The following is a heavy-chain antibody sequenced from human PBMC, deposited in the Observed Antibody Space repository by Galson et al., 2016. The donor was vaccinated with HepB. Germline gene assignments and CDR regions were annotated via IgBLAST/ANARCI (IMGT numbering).Heavy chain of an antibody. D-gene: IGHD3-22*01. Sequence: SVKVSCKASGGTFSSYSLSWVRQAPGQGLEWMEVIMPIFDTTNYAQKFQDRVTITADESTNTAYMELSSLRSEDTAVYYCAREDYYDSSGYYYGPNHHGGIWGQGTMVTVSS. J-gene: IGHJ3*02. V-gene: IGHV1-69*13. CDR3: AREDYYDSSGYYYGPNHHGGI. CDR1: GGTFSSYS. CDR2: IMPIFDTT.